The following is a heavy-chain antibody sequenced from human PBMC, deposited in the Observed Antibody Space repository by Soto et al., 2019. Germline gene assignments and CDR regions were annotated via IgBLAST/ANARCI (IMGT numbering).Heavy chain of an antibody. D-gene: IGHD1-26*01. Sequence: EVQLLESGGGLVQPGGSLRLSCAASGFTFSSYAMSWVRQAPGKGLEWVSAISGSGGSTYYADSVKGRFTISRDNSKNTLYLQMNSLRAEDTVVYYCAKDIVGAQTPHYFDYWGQGTLVTVSS. V-gene: IGHV3-23*01. CDR3: AKDIVGAQTPHYFDY. J-gene: IGHJ4*02. CDR2: ISGSGGST. CDR1: GFTFSSYA.